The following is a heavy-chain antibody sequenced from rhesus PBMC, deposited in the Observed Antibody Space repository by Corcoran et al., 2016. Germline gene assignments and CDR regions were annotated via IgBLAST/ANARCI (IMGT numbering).Heavy chain of an antibody. CDR1: GGSISDSYR. Sequence: QVQLQESGPGVVKPSETLSLTCAVSGGSISDSYRWSWIRQPPGKGLEWIGYIYGSSTSTNYNPALKRRVTISKDTSKNQFSWKLSSVTAADTAVYYCAGTGVINTDFDYWGQGVLVTVSS. J-gene: IGHJ4*01. D-gene: IGHD3-34*01. CDR3: AGTGVINTDFDY. V-gene: IGHV4S10*01. CDR2: IYGSSTST.